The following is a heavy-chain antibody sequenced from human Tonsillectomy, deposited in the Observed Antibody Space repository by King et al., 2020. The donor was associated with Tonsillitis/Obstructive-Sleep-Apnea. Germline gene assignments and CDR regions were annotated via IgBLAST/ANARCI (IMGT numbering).Heavy chain of an antibody. CDR1: GGSVSSGSYY. CDR2: IYYTGST. CDR3: ARGDY. Sequence: QLQESGPGLVKPSETLSLTCTVSGGSVSSGSYYWSWIRQPPGKGLEGIGYIYYTGSTNYHPSLKSRVTISVDTSKNQFSLKLSSVTAADTAVYYCARGDYWGQGTLVTVSS. V-gene: IGHV4-61*01. J-gene: IGHJ4*02.